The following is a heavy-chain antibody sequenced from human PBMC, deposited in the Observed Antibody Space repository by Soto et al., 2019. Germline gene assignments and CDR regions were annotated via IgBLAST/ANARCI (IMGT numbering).Heavy chain of an antibody. V-gene: IGHV3-23*01. Sequence: EVQLLESGGGLVQPGGSLRLSCAASGFIFSNYPMNWVRQAPGKGLDWVSTISNSADTYYPDSVNGRFTVSRDNSKNTLYLQMNSLRAEDTAVYYCAKASLYSSGRNCFTFDYWRQGALVTVSS. D-gene: IGHD2-15*01. CDR1: GFIFSNYP. CDR3: AKASLYSSGRNCFTFDY. CDR2: ISNSADT. J-gene: IGHJ4*02.